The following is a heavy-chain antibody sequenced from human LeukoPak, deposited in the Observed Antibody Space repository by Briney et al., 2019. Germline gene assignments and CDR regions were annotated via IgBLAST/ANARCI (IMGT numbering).Heavy chain of an antibody. D-gene: IGHD4-23*01. CDR1: GFTFSSYS. V-gene: IGHV3-21*01. Sequence: PGGSLRLSCAASGFTFSSYSMNWVRQAPGKGLEWVSSISSSSSYIYYADSVKGRFTISRDNAKNSLYLQMNSLRAEDTAVYYCARVDYGGTSLCDYWGQGTLVTVSS. J-gene: IGHJ4*02. CDR3: ARVDYGGTSLCDY. CDR2: ISSSSSYI.